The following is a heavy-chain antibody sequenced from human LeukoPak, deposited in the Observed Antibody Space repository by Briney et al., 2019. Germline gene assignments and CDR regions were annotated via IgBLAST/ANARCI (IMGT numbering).Heavy chain of an antibody. J-gene: IGHJ6*03. D-gene: IGHD1-14*01. CDR3: ARQVLDYYYYMDV. V-gene: IGHV5-51*01. Sequence: GESLKISCKGSGYSFTSYWIGWVRQMPGKGLEWMGIIYPGDSDTRYSPSFQGQVTISADKSISTAYLQWSSLKASDTAMYYCARQVLDYYYYMDVWGKGTTLTVSS. CDR2: IYPGDSDT. CDR1: GYSFTSYW.